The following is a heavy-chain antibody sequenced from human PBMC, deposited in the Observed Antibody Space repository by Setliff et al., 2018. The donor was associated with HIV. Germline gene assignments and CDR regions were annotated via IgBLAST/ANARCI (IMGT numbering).Heavy chain of an antibody. J-gene: IGHJ3*02. CDR2: IYHAGNT. Sequence: LSLTCTVTGYSISSGYYWAWIRQPPGKGLEWIGYIYHAGNTYYNPSLKSRVTISVDTSKNQISLRLNSLTAADTAVYYCARGTTLNVVPDAFDIWGQGTMVTGS. D-gene: IGHD4-17*01. CDR1: GYSISSGYY. V-gene: IGHV4-38-2*02. CDR3: ARGTTLNVVPDAFDI.